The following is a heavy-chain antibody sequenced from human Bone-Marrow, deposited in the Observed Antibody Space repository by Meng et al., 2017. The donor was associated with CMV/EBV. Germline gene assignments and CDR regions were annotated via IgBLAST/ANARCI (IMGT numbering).Heavy chain of an antibody. CDR1: GGSISSSSYY. D-gene: IGHD6-13*01. J-gene: IGHJ5*01. CDR3: ARQWGIAAAGKVVES. V-gene: IGHV4-39*01. Sequence: GSLRLSCTVSGGSISSSSYYWGWIRQPPGKGLEWIGSIYYSGSTYYNPSLKSRVTISVDTSKNQFSLKLSSVTAADTAVYYCARQWGIAAAGKVVESWGQGTLVTVSS. CDR2: IYYSGST.